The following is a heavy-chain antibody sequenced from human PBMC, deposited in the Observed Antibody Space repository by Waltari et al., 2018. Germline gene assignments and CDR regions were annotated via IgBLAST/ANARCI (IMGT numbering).Heavy chain of an antibody. V-gene: IGHV3-48*03. CDR1: GFTFSTYE. CDR2: ISSNPSDI. J-gene: IGHJ4*02. CDR3: AREAASCGGDCLDY. Sequence: EVQLVESGGGLVQPGGSLRLSWEASGFTFSTYEFNWVRQAPGKGLEWVSYISSNPSDIYYADSVKGRFTISRDNAHNSLYLHMNSLRADDTAVYYCAREAASCGGDCLDYWGQGTLVTVSS. D-gene: IGHD2-21*02.